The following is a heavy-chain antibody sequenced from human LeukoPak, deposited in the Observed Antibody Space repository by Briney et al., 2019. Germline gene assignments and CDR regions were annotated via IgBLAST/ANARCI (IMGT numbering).Heavy chain of an antibody. D-gene: IGHD3-16*02. Sequence: GGTLRLSCEASGFTFSDYGMSWVRQGPGKGLEWVSAISGSGSTYYAESVKGRFTISRDNSKNSLYLQMNSLRAEDTAVYYCARYDYVWGSYRRYYYMDVWGKGTTVTVSS. CDR3: ARYDYVWGSYRRYYYMDV. CDR2: ISGSGST. CDR1: GFTFSDYG. J-gene: IGHJ6*03. V-gene: IGHV3-23*01.